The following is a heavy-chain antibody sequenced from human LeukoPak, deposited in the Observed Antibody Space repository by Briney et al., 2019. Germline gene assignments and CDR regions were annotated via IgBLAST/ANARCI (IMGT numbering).Heavy chain of an antibody. CDR2: IRSKVYGGTT. CDR1: GFTFADYH. D-gene: IGHD4-17*01. V-gene: IGHV3-49*04. J-gene: IGHJ3*02. Sequence: GGSLRLSCTGSGFTFADYHMSWVRQAPGKGLEWVGFIRSKVYGGTTEYAASVKGGFTISRDESKSIAYLQMNSLKTEDTGVYYCTRDYGDYVGASDIWGQGAMVTVSS. CDR3: TRDYGDYVGASDI.